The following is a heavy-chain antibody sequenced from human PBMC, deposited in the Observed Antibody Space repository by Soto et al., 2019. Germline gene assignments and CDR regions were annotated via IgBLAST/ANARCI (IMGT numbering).Heavy chain of an antibody. CDR2: INWNGGST. V-gene: IGHV3-20*01. J-gene: IGHJ4*02. CDR3: ARRMITFGGVIDYYFDY. CDR1: GFTFDDYG. Sequence: AGGSLRLSCAASGFTFDDYGMSWVRQAPGKGLEWVSGINWNGGSTGYADSVKGRFTISRDNAKNSLYLQMNSLRAEDTALYHCARRMITFGGVIDYYFDYWGQGTLVTVSS. D-gene: IGHD3-16*02.